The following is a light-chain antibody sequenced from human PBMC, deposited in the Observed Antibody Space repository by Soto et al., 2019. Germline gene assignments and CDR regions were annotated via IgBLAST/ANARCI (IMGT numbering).Light chain of an antibody. Sequence: QSALTQPPSASGSPGQSVTISCTGTSSDVGGYNYVSWYQQHPGKAPKLMIYEVSKRPSGVPDRFSGSKSGNTASLTVSGLQAEDEADYYCNSYAGSNNWVFGEGTKLPVL. CDR3: NSYAGSNNWV. V-gene: IGLV2-8*01. J-gene: IGLJ3*02. CDR1: SSDVGGYNY. CDR2: EVS.